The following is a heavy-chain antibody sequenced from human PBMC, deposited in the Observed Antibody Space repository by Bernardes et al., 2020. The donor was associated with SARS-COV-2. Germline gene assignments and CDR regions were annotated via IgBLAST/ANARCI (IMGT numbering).Heavy chain of an antibody. Sequence: GGSLSLSCAASGFTFSSSWMSWVRQAPGKGLEWVANIKQDGSEKYYVDSVKGRFTISRDNAKNSLYLQMKSLRAEDTAVYYCARVSDSSWYFDLWGRGTLVTVSS. J-gene: IGHJ2*01. CDR3: ARVSDSSWYFDL. CDR1: GFTFSSSW. CDR2: IKQDGSEK. V-gene: IGHV3-7*01. D-gene: IGHD6-6*01.